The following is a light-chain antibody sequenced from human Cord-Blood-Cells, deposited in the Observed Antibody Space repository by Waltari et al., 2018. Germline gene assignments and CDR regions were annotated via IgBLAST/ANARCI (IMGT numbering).Light chain of an antibody. Sequence: SYELTQPPSGSVSPGKTASITCSGAKMVETSSCWYQQKPGQSPVLVIDQDSKRPSGIPERFSGSNSGNTATLTISGTQAMDEADYYWQAWDSSTASFVFGTGTKVTVL. CDR2: QDS. J-gene: IGLJ1*01. CDR3: QAWDSSTASFV. CDR1: KMVETS. V-gene: IGLV3-1*01.